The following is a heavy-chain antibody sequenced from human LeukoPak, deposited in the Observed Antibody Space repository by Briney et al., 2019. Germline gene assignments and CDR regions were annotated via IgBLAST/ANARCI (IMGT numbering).Heavy chain of an antibody. J-gene: IGHJ5*02. V-gene: IGHV3-48*01. D-gene: IGHD3-22*01. CDR3: ASPLYDSSGYYGWFDP. Sequence: GGSLRLSCAASGFTFSSYSMNWVRQAPGKGLESVSYISSSSSTIYYADSVKGRFTISRDNAKNSLYLQMNSLRAEDTAVYYCASPLYDSSGYYGWFDPWGQGTLVTVSS. CDR2: ISSSSSTI. CDR1: GFTFSSYS.